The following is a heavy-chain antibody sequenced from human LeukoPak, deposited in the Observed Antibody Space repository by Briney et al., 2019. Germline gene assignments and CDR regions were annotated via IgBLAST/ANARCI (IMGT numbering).Heavy chain of an antibody. CDR1: GFAFGSEA. J-gene: IGHJ3*02. CDR3: GKVYSLGGIAAGGFYAFDI. Sequence: GGSLRLSCAVSGFAFGSEAMSWVRQSPARGLEGVASISPGGGTTYYADYVKGRFIISRDNSNNTLFVQMNSLRAEDTAVYYWGKVYSLGGIAAGGFYAFDIWGQGTMVTVSS. D-gene: IGHD6-13*01. V-gene: IGHV3-23*01. CDR2: ISPGGGTT.